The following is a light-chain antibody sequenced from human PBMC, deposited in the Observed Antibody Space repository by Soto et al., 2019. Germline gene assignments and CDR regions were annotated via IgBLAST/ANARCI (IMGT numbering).Light chain of an antibody. CDR3: SSYAGSNNLV. V-gene: IGLV2-8*01. J-gene: IGLJ3*02. CDR2: AVS. CDR1: SSDDGGYNY. Sequence: QSALTQPPSASGSPGQSVTISCSGTSSDDGGYNYVSWYQQHPGKAPKLMIYAVSKRPSGVPDRFSGSKSGNTASLTVSGLQAEYEADYYCSSYAGSNNLVFGGGTKLTVL.